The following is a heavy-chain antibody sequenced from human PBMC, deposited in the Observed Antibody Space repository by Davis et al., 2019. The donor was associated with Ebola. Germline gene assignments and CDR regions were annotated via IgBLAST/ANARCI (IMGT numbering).Heavy chain of an antibody. CDR2: ISSSSSTI. CDR1: GFSFDTYG. CDR3: ARSIGDTAMLEYPGNDY. J-gene: IGHJ4*02. D-gene: IGHD5-18*01. Sequence: GGSLRLSCAASGFSFDTYGMNWVRQAPGKGLEWVSYISSSSSTIYYADSVKGRFTISRDNAKNSLYLQMNSLRAEDTAVYYCARSIGDTAMLEYPGNDYWGQGTLVTVSS. V-gene: IGHV3-48*04.